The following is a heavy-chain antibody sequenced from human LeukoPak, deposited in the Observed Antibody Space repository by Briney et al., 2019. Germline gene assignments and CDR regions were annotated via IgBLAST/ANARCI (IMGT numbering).Heavy chain of an antibody. J-gene: IGHJ4*02. Sequence: SETLSLTCTVSGGSISSSSYYWGWIRQPPGKGLEWIGSIYYSGSTYYNPSLKSRVTISVDTSKNQFSLKLSSVTAADTAVYYCARVTYYDFWSGYSSNFDYWGQGTLVTV. CDR2: IYYSGST. D-gene: IGHD3-3*01. V-gene: IGHV4-39*01. CDR3: ARVTYYDFWSGYSSNFDY. CDR1: GGSISSSSYY.